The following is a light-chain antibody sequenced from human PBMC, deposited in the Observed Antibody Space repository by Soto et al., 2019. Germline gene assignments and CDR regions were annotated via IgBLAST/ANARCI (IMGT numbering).Light chain of an antibody. V-gene: IGKV3-11*01. CDR2: DAS. CDR3: QQRSNWPPWT. CDR1: QSVSSY. Sequence: EIVLTQSPATLSLSPGERATLSCRASQSVSSYLAWYQQKPGQAPRLLIYDASNRATGIPARFSGIGSGTDFTLTISSLEPEDFAVYYWQQRSNWPPWTFGQGTKVEIK. J-gene: IGKJ1*01.